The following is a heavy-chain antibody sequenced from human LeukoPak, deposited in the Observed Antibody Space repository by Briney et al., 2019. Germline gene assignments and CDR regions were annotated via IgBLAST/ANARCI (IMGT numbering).Heavy chain of an antibody. D-gene: IGHD3-3*01. CDR1: GFTFSSYS. J-gene: IGHJ4*02. Sequence: GSLRLSCAVSGFTFSSYSMNWVRQAPGKGLEWVSSISSSSSYIYYADSVKGRFTISRDNAKNSLYLQMNSLRAEDTAVYYCARDISFGRHYDFWSGPQHYFDYWGQGTLVTVSS. CDR2: ISSSSSYI. V-gene: IGHV3-21*01. CDR3: ARDISFGRHYDFWSGPQHYFDY.